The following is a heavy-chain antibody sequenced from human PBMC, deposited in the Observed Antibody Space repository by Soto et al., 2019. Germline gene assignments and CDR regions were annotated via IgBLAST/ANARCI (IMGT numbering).Heavy chain of an antibody. Sequence: GGSLRLSCAAYGFTFSLYAMNWVRQAPGKGLEWVSGTSGSGGSTYYADSVKGRFTISRDNSKNTLYLQMNSLRAEDTAVYYCAKPLPFSTVGPTHYFFDYWGQGTLVTVSS. V-gene: IGHV3-23*01. CDR3: AKPLPFSTVGPTHYFFDY. D-gene: IGHD1-26*01. J-gene: IGHJ4*02. CDR2: TSGSGGST. CDR1: GFTFSLYA.